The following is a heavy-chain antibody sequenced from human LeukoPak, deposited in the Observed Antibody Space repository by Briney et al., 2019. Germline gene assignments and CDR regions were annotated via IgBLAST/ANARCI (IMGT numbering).Heavy chain of an antibody. CDR1: GFSLSTSGVG. Sequence: SGPTLVKPTQTLTLTCTFSGFSLSTSGVGVGWIRQPPGKALEWLALIYWDDDKRYSPSLKSRLTITKDTSKNQVVLTMTNMDPVDTATHYCAHSPYCSGGSCYSFYGDYFDYWGQGTLVTVSS. CDR3: AHSPYCSGGSCYSFYGDYFDY. V-gene: IGHV2-5*02. CDR2: IYWDDDK. D-gene: IGHD2-15*01. J-gene: IGHJ4*02.